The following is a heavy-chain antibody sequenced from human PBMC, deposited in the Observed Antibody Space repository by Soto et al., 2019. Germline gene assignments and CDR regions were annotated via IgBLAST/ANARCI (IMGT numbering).Heavy chain of an antibody. CDR1: GYSFMKYG. CDR2: ISPYRGTT. CDR3: AREASVLIPAVQPSCFDP. D-gene: IGHD2-8*01. Sequence: ASVKVSCKGFGYSFMKYGINWVRQAPGQGLDWLLWISPYRGTTHSAQKFHGRFTLTTDTAASLSYLEWRNLRSADTALHFCAREASVLIPAVQPSCFDPWVQVXLVTDYS. J-gene: IGHJ5*02. V-gene: IGHV1-18*01.